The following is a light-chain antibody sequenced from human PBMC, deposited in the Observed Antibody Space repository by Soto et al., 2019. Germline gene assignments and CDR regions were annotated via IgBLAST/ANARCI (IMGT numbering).Light chain of an antibody. J-gene: IGKJ5*01. V-gene: IGKV3-15*01. Sequence: EIVMTQSPATLSVSPGERATLSFRASRSVKTNLAWYQHNPGQAPRLLIYGASTRATNVSARFSGSGSGTEFTLTISSLQSEDFALYYCQQYNHWPPITFGPGTRLEIK. CDR1: RSVKTN. CDR3: QQYNHWPPIT. CDR2: GAS.